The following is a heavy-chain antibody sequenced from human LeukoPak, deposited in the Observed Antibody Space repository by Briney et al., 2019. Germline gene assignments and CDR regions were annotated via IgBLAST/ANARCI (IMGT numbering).Heavy chain of an antibody. Sequence: SETLSLTCTVSGGSISTFYWSWIRQPPGKGLEWVEYIYYSGSTNYNPSLKSRVTISVDASKNQFSLNLSSVTAADTAVYYCAISVRYDVRAEYFHHWGQGTLVTVSS. J-gene: IGHJ1*01. D-gene: IGHD3-3*01. CDR1: GGSISTFY. CDR2: IYYSGST. V-gene: IGHV4-59*01. CDR3: AISVRYDVRAEYFHH.